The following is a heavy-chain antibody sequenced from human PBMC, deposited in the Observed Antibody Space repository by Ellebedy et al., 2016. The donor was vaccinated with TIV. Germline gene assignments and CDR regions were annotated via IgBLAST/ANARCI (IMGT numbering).Heavy chain of an antibody. J-gene: IGHJ3*01. V-gene: IGHV3-30*03. CDR3: AREDGDYPVDAFDV. D-gene: IGHD4-17*01. CDR1: GFTFGGFG. CDR2: ISLDGNKK. Sequence: GGSLRLXXAGSGFTFGGFGIHWVRQAPGKGLEWVAVISLDGNKKYYSDYVKGRFTISRDNSKNTVHLHMDHLRTEDTAVYYCAREDGDYPVDAFDVWGQGTMVTVSS.